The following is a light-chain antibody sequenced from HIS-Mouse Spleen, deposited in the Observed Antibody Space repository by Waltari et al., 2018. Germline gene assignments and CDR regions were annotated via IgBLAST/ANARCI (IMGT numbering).Light chain of an antibody. CDR3: SSYTSSSTWV. J-gene: IGLJ3*02. Sequence: QSALTPPASVSGSPGQSITISRTGTSSDVGAYIYVACYQQHPGKAPKLMIYEVSKRPSGVSNRFSGSKSGNTASLTISGLQAEDEADYYCSSYTSSSTWVFGGGTKLTVL. V-gene: IGLV2-14*01. CDR1: SSDVGAYIY. CDR2: EVS.